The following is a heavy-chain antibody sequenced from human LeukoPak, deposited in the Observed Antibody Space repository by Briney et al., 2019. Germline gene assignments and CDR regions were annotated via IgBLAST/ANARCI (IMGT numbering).Heavy chain of an antibody. CDR1: GFTFSSYG. Sequence: GGSLRLSCAASGFTFSSYGMHWVRQAPGKGLEWVAVISYDGSNKYYADSVKGRFTISRDNSKNTLYLQMNSLRAEDMAVYYCARGDQELLWFAHLQYWGQGTLVTVSS. D-gene: IGHD3-10*01. J-gene: IGHJ1*01. V-gene: IGHV3-30*03. CDR2: ISYDGSNK. CDR3: ARGDQELLWFAHLQY.